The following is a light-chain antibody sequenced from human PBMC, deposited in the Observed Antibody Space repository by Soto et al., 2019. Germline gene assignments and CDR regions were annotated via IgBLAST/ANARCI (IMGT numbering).Light chain of an antibody. V-gene: IGKV1-33*01. CDR3: QPYDSLPLT. Sequence: IQVTQSQSSLSASVGDRVTITCQASLDIIDYLNWYQQKPGKAPKLLIYDASNLETGVPSRFSGSGSGTDFALTISSLEPEDIATYYCQPYDSLPLTFGHGTRLETK. CDR1: LDIIDY. CDR2: DAS. J-gene: IGKJ5*01.